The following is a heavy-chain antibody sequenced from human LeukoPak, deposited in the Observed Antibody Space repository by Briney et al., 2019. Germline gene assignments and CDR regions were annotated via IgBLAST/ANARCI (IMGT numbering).Heavy chain of an antibody. J-gene: IGHJ4*02. CDR3: ARGRDQVWRPTFDY. V-gene: IGHV3-11*01. D-gene: IGHD2-2*01. CDR1: GFPLRDYY. Sequence: GGFLRLSCAASGFPLRDYYMSWIRQAPGKGLEWVSHISGSANTIYKADSVKGRFTISRDNAKNSMFLQMNSLGAEDTAVYYCARGRDQVWRPTFDYWGQGTLVTVSS. CDR2: ISGSANTI.